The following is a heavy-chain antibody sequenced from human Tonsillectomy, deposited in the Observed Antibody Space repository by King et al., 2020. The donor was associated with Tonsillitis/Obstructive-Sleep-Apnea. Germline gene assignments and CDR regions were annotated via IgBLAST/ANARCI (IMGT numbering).Heavy chain of an antibody. Sequence: VQLQESGPGLVKPSETLSLTCTVSGGSVSSGSDYWSWIRQPPGKGLEWIGYIDYSGSTNYNPSLKSRVTISGDTSKNQFSLKLSSVTAADTAVYYCARVPGAGLRWFDPWGQGTRVTVSS. V-gene: IGHV4-61*01. CDR1: GGSVSSGSDY. CDR3: ARVPGAGLRWFDP. J-gene: IGHJ5*02. CDR2: IDYSGST. D-gene: IGHD3-10*01.